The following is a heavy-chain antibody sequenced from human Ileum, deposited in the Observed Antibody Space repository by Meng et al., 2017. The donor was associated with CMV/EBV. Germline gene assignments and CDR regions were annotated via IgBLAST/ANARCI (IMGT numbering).Heavy chain of an antibody. Sequence: GGSLRLSCAASGFTFSSYAMHWVRQAPGKGLVWVARINSDGSTTTYADSVKGRFTISRDNIKSTLFLQMNSLTAEDTAVYYCARGPSSNWYGLDVWGQGTTVTVSS. CDR1: GFTFSSYA. D-gene: IGHD6-13*01. CDR2: INSDGSTT. V-gene: IGHV3-74*01. CDR3: ARGPSSNWYGLDV. J-gene: IGHJ6*02.